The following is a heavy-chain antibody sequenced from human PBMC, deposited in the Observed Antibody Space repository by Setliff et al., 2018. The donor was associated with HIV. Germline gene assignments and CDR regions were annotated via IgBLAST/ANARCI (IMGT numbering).Heavy chain of an antibody. V-gene: IGHV4-39*01. Sequence: SETLSLTCTVSGASVNSNNYYWGWIRQPPGKGLEWIASIYYSGTTYYNPSLKSRVSISVDTSKNQFSLKLSSVTAADTAVYYCARLSLSLVRGIINSGDRFFDYWGQGSLVTVSS. CDR2: IYYSGTT. CDR3: ARLSLSLVRGIINSGDRFFDY. D-gene: IGHD3-10*01. CDR1: GASVNSNNYY. J-gene: IGHJ4*02.